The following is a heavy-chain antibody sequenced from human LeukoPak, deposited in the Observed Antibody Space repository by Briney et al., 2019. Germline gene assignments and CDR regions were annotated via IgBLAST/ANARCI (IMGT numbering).Heavy chain of an antibody. CDR2: IRYYGSNK. CDR3: AKDRPTGPYYFDY. CDR1: GFTFSSYG. V-gene: IGHV3-30*02. Sequence: PGGSLRLSCAASGFTFSSYGMHWVRQAPGKGLEWVAFIRYYGSNKYYADSVKGRFTISRDNSKDTLSLQMNSLRAEDTAVYYCAKDRPTGPYYFDYWGQGTLVTVSS. J-gene: IGHJ4*02.